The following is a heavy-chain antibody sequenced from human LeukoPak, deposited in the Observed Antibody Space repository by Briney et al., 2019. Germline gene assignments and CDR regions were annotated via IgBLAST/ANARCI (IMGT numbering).Heavy chain of an antibody. D-gene: IGHD3-22*01. CDR2: IKQDGSEK. CDR3: ARDLLPYYDSSGYYYGNDAFDI. V-gene: IGHV3-7*01. J-gene: IGHJ3*02. Sequence: PGGSLRLSCAASGFTFSSYWMSWVRQAPGKGLEWVANIKQDGSEKYYVDSVKGRFTISRDNAKNSLYLQMNSLRAEDTAVYYCARDLLPYYDSSGYYYGNDAFDIWGQGTMVTVSS. CDR1: GFTFSSYW.